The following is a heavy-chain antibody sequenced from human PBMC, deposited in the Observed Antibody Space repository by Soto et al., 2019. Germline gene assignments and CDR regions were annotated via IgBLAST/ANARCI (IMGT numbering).Heavy chain of an antibody. D-gene: IGHD4-4*01. V-gene: IGHV3-20*01. CDR2: INWNGGST. CDR3: ARSIGYCNYESPISYYYCMDV. J-gene: IGHJ6*03. CDR1: RVTVDDYG. Sequence: AWGSLRLCCAASRVTVDDYGMSWVRQAPGKELEWVSGINWNGGSTGYADSVKGRFTISRDNAKNSLYLQMNSLRAEDTALYHCARSIGYCNYESPISYYYCMDVCGKGTTVTVSS.